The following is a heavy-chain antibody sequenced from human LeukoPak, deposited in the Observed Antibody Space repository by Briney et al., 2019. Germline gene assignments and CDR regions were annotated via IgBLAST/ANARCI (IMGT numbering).Heavy chain of an antibody. V-gene: IGHV1-2*02. J-gene: IGHJ6*02. CDR3: ARGGGLTAATHYYYGLDV. CDR2: INPNSGGA. D-gene: IGHD6-13*01. Sequence: ASVKVSCKGSGFTFTGYYIHRVRQAPGQGLEWLGWINPNSGGANYAQDFQGRVTMTRDTSPGTAYMELSSLRSDDTAVYYCARGGGLTAATHYYYGLDVWGQGTTVTVSS. CDR1: GFTFTGYY.